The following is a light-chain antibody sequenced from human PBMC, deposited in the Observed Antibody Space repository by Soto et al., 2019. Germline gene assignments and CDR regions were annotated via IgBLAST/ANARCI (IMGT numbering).Light chain of an antibody. Sequence: IPLNQSPSSLCGSXGDRVIITCRASQGINTDLTWYQQKPGNAPMIXXYDASTVEDGVPSRFSGSGSGTDFTRTISSLQPEDFATYYCQQFSNYPHVFGQGTRLDIK. CDR1: QGINTD. J-gene: IGKJ5*01. CDR3: QQFSNYPHV. CDR2: DAS. V-gene: IGKV1D-13*01.